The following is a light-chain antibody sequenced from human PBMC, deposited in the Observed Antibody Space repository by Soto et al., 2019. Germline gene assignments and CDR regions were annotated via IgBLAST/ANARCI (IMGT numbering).Light chain of an antibody. CDR1: SSDVGGYNY. CDR2: EVS. Sequence: QSALTQPPSASGSPGQSVTISCTGTSSDVGGYNYVSWHQQHPGKAPKLTIYEVSERPSGVPDRFSGSKSGNTASLTVSGLQAEDEADYYCSSYAGSNNLVFGGGTKLTVL. CDR3: SSYAGSNNLV. J-gene: IGLJ3*02. V-gene: IGLV2-8*01.